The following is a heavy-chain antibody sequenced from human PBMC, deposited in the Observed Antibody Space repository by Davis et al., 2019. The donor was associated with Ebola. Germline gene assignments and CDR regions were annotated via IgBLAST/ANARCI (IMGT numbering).Heavy chain of an antibody. D-gene: IGHD2-21*01. V-gene: IGHV4-39*01. J-gene: IGHJ4*02. Sequence: SETLSLTCTVSGVSISDGRFHWGWVRQPPGKGLEWIASFRHGGRTYCNSSLESRLTVSADTSNNQVSLKLSSVTAADTALYFCARHAAYCDPATCFSFDDWGQGALVTVSS. CDR1: GVSISDGRFH. CDR2: FRHGGRT. CDR3: ARHAAYCDPATCFSFDD.